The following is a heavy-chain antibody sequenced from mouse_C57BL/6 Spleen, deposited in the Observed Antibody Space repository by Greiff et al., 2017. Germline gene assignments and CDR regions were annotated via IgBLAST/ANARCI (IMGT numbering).Heavy chain of an antibody. V-gene: IGHV6-3*01. D-gene: IGHD2-3*01. Sequence: EVQVVESGGGLVQPGGSMKLSCVASGFTFSNYWMNWVRQSPEKGLEWVAQIRLKSDNYATHYAESVKGRFTISRDDSKSSVYLQMNNLRAEDTGIYYCTEGWLLDFDYWGQGTTLTVSS. J-gene: IGHJ2*01. CDR1: GFTFSNYW. CDR3: TEGWLLDFDY. CDR2: IRLKSDNYAT.